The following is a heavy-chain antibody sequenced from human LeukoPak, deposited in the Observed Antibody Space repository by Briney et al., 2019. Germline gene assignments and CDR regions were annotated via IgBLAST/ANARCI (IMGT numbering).Heavy chain of an antibody. J-gene: IGHJ4*02. CDR1: GITFSSYA. V-gene: IGHV3-23*01. Sequence: GSLRLSCAASGITFSSYAMSWVRQAPGKGLEWVSAISGSGFTYYADSVKGRFTISRDNSKNTLYLQMNSLRAEDTAVYYCARGLYSSSPWGQGTLVTVSS. CDR2: ISGSGFT. CDR3: ARGLYSSSP. D-gene: IGHD6-6*01.